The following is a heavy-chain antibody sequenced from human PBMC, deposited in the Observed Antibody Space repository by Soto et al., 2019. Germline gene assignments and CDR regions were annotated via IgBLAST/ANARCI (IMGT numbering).Heavy chain of an antibody. CDR2: INPNSGGT. Sequence: GASVKVSCKASGYTFTGYYMHWVRQAPGQGLEWMGWINPNSGGTNYAQKFQGRVTMTRDTSISTAYMELSRLRSDDTAVYYCARFGGGYADYYYGMDVWGQGTTVTVS. D-gene: IGHD5-12*01. CDR1: GYTFTGYY. J-gene: IGHJ6*02. V-gene: IGHV1-2*02. CDR3: ARFGGGYADYYYGMDV.